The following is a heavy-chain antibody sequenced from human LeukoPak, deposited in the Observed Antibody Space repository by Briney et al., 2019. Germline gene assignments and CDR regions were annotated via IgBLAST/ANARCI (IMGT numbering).Heavy chain of an antibody. D-gene: IGHD3-9*01. CDR3: AKDMKPRKTNYDILTGYRVATIFDY. CDR1: GFTFSSYA. Sequence: GSLRLSCAASGFTFSSYAMSWVRQAPGKGLEWVSAISGSGGSTYYADSVKDRFTISRDNSKNTLYLQMNSLRAEDTAVYYCAKDMKPRKTNYDILTGYRVATIFDYWGQGTLVTVSS. J-gene: IGHJ4*02. CDR2: ISGSGGST. V-gene: IGHV3-23*01.